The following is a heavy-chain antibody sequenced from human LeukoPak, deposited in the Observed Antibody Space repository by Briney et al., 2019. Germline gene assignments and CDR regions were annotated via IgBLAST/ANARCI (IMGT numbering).Heavy chain of an antibody. V-gene: IGHV2-5*02. CDR2: IYWDDDK. D-gene: IGHD3-10*01. Sequence: ESGPTLAKPTQTLRLTCSFSGFSLSTSAMGVGWIRQPPVKALEWLALIYWDDDKRYTPSLKSRLTITKDTSKNQLVLTMTNMDPVDTATYFCALSSMVRGGPNWFDPLGQGNLVTVS. CDR3: ALSSMVRGGPNWFDP. CDR1: GFSLSTSAMG. J-gene: IGHJ5*02.